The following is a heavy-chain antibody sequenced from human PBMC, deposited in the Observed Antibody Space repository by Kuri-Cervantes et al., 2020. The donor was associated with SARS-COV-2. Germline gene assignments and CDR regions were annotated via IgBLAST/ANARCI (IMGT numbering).Heavy chain of an antibody. CDR3: AKVGGYCSSTSCSQYGIPDY. Sequence: GGSLRLSCAASGFTFSSYAMSWVRQAPGKGLEWVSAISGSGGSTYYADSVKGRFTISRDNSKNTLYLQMNSRRAEDTAVYYCAKVGGYCSSTSCSQYGIPDYWGQGTLVTVSS. D-gene: IGHD2-2*01. V-gene: IGHV3-23*01. J-gene: IGHJ4*02. CDR2: ISGSGGST. CDR1: GFTFSSYA.